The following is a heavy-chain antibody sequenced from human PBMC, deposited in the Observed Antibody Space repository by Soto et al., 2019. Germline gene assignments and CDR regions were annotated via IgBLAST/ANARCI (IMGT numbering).Heavy chain of an antibody. CDR1: GYTFTSCY. CDR3: ARDSEYYYDSSGYYAPLYYFDY. D-gene: IGHD3-22*01. J-gene: IGHJ4*02. CDR2: INPSGGST. Sequence: QVQLVQSGAEVKKPGASVKVSCKASGYTFTSCYMHWVRQAPGQGLEWMGIINPSGGSTSYAQKFQGRVTMTRDTSTSTVYMELSSLRSEDTAVYYCARDSEYYYDSSGYYAPLYYFDYWGQGTLVTVSS. V-gene: IGHV1-46*01.